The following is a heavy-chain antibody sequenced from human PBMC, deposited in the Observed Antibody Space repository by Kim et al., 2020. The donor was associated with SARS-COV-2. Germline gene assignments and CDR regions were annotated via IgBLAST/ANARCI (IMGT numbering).Heavy chain of an antibody. D-gene: IGHD3-16*02. J-gene: IGHJ4*02. CDR2: IYSGGST. CDR1: GFTVSSNY. Sequence: GGSLRLSCVASGFTVSSNYMSWVRQAPGKGLEWVSVIYSGGSTYYTDSVKGRFTISRDNSKNTVYLQMNSLRAEDTAVYYCARDPGFTFGGGIVIPIWGQGTLVTVSS. CDR3: ARDPGFTFGGGIVIPI. V-gene: IGHV3-66*01.